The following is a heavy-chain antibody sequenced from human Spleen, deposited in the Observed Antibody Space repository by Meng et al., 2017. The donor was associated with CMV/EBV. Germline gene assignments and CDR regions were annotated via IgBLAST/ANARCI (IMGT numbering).Heavy chain of an antibody. V-gene: IGHV4-59*01. CDR1: GGSISVYY. Sequence: SETLSLTCTVSGGSISVYYWSWIRQPPGKGLEWIGYIHYSGSTDYKPSLKSRVTISIDTSKNQFSLNLSSVTAADTALYYCARFPGARNAFDIWGQGTMVTVSS. CDR3: ARFPGARNAFDI. J-gene: IGHJ3*02. CDR2: IHYSGST. D-gene: IGHD3-10*01.